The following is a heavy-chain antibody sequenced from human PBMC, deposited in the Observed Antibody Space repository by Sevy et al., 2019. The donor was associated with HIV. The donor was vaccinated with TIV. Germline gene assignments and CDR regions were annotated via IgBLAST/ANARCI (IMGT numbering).Heavy chain of an antibody. CDR3: AKAMGYCSGGSCYQVYYYYYGMDV. CDR2: ISGSGGST. D-gene: IGHD2-15*01. Sequence: GGSLRLSCAASGFTFSSYAMSWVRQAPGKGLEWVSAISGSGGSTYYADSVKGRFTISRDNSKNTLYLQMNSLRAEDKAVYYCAKAMGYCSGGSCYQVYYYYYGMDVWGQGTTVTVSS. J-gene: IGHJ6*02. V-gene: IGHV3-23*01. CDR1: GFTFSSYA.